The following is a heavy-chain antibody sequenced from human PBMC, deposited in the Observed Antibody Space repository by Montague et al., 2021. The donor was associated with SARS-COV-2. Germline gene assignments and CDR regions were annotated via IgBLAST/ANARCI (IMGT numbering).Heavy chain of an antibody. V-gene: IGHV3-49*04. CDR2: IRIKAFGGTT. CDR1: GFWFADYG. Sequence: SLRLSCAASGFWFADYGVSWVRQAPGRGLEWVGFIRIKAFGGTTEYAAAVKGRFTISRDDSSNIAYLQMDSLKTEDTAIYYCARENHGITFYLDNWGPGTLVTVSS. D-gene: IGHD3-16*01. J-gene: IGHJ4*02. CDR3: ARENHGITFYLDN.